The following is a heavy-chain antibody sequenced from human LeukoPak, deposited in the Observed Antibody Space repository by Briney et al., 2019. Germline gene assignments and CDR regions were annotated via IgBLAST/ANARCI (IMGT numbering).Heavy chain of an antibody. CDR2: IIPIFGTA. CDR1: GYTLTSYD. Sequence: ASVKVSCKASGYTLTSYDINWVRQAPGQGLEWMGGIIPIFGTANYAQKFQGRVTITADESTSTAYMELSSLRSEDTAVYYCARAMVRGDHFDYWGQGTLVTVSS. V-gene: IGHV1-69*13. CDR3: ARAMVRGDHFDY. D-gene: IGHD3-10*01. J-gene: IGHJ4*02.